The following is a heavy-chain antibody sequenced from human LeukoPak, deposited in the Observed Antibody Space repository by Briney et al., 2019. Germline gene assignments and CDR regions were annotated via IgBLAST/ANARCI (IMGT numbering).Heavy chain of an antibody. Sequence: ASVKVSCKASGYTFTGYYMHWVRQAPGQGLEWMGWINPNSRGTNYAQKFQGRVTMTRDTSISTAYMELSRLRSDDTAVYYCASGSYDSSGYYYDPLWDAFDIWGQGTMVTVSS. CDR3: ASGSYDSSGYYYDPLWDAFDI. CDR2: INPNSRGT. D-gene: IGHD3-22*01. J-gene: IGHJ3*02. CDR1: GYTFTGYY. V-gene: IGHV1-2*02.